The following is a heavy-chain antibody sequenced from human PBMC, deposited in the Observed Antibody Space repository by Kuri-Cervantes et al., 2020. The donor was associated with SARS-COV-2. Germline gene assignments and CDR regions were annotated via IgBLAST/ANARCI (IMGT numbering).Heavy chain of an antibody. V-gene: IGHV3-21*01. J-gene: IGHJ4*02. CDR2: ISSSSYI. D-gene: IGHD6-13*01. CDR3: AREADIAAAGYRYFDY. Sequence: GESLKISCAASGFTFSSYSMNWVRQAPGKGLEWVSSISSSSYIYYADSVKGRFTISRDNAKNSLYLQMNSLRAEDTAVYYCAREADIAAAGYRYFDYWGQGTLVTVSS. CDR1: GFTFSSYS.